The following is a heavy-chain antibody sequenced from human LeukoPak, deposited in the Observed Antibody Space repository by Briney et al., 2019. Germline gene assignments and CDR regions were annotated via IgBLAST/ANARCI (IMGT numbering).Heavy chain of an antibody. CDR1: GVSVGSHF. Sequence: PSETLSLTCSVSGVSVGSHFWSWVRQPAGKALEWIGRVSASGAISSNPSLNSRVTMSLDTSKNQFSLKSTSVTAADTAVYFCARAYCGGDCTAGGAFDIWGQGTMVTVSS. CDR2: VSASGAI. J-gene: IGHJ3*02. V-gene: IGHV4-4*07. D-gene: IGHD2-21*01. CDR3: ARAYCGGDCTAGGAFDI.